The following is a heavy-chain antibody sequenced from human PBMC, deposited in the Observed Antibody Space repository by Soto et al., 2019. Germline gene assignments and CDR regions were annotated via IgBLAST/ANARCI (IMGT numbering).Heavy chain of an antibody. CDR2: ISYDGSNK. D-gene: IGHD4-17*01. CDR1: GFTFSSYG. CDR3: AKSLRFKSAIQH. Sequence: HPGGSLRLSCAASGFTFSSYGMHWVPQAPGKGLEWVAVISYDGSNKYYADSVKGRFTISRDNSKNTLYLQMNSLRAEDTAVYYCAKSLRFKSAIQHWGQGTLVTVSS. V-gene: IGHV3-30*18. J-gene: IGHJ1*01.